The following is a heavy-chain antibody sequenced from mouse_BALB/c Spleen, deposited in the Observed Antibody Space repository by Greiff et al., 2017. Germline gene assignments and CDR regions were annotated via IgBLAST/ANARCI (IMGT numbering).Heavy chain of an antibody. V-gene: IGHV6-6*02. CDR1: GFTFSNYW. CDR2: IRLKSNNYAT. Sequence: EVMLVESGGGLVQPGGSMKLSCVASGFTFSNYWMNWVRQSPEKGLEWVAEIRLKSNNYATHYAESVKGRFTISRDDSKSSVYLQMNNLRAEDTGIYYCTTFAYWGQGTLVTVSA. CDR3: TTFAY. J-gene: IGHJ3*01.